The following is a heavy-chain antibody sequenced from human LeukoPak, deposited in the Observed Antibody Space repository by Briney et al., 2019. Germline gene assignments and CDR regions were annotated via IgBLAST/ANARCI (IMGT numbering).Heavy chain of an antibody. CDR2: ISSSGGTI. Sequence: PGGSLRLSCAASGFTFSDYQMNWIRQAPGKGLEWVSYISSSGGTISYADSVKSRFTISRDNAKNSLYLQMNSLRAEDTAVYYCARDEYYYGSGADIWGQGTMVTVSS. CDR3: ARDEYYYGSGADI. V-gene: IGHV3-11*01. D-gene: IGHD3-10*01. CDR1: GFTFSDYQ. J-gene: IGHJ3*02.